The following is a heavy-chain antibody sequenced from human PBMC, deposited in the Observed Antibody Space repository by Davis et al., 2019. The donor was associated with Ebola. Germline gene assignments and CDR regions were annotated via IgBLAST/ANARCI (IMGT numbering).Heavy chain of an antibody. V-gene: IGHV4-34*01. Sequence: PGGSLRLSCAVYGGSFSGYYWSWIRQPPGKGLEWIGEINHSGSTNYDPSFRGRVTMSVDTSKNQFSLKLNSVTAADTAVYFCARRSAGGLYYYYYMDVWGKGTPVTVSS. CDR3: ARRSAGGLYYYYYMDV. J-gene: IGHJ6*03. CDR2: INHSGST. D-gene: IGHD3-16*01. CDR1: GGSFSGYY.